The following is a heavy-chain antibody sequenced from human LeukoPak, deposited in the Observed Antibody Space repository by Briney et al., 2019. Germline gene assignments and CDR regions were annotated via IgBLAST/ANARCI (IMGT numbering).Heavy chain of an antibody. CDR1: GFTFSSYW. Sequence: QSGGSLRLSCAASGFTFSSYWMHWVRHAPGKGLVWVSRINSDGSSTSYADSVKGRFTISRDNAKNTLYLQMNSLRAEDTAVYYCARGRYSGYDLDYWGQGTLVTVSS. CDR3: ARGRYSGYDLDY. J-gene: IGHJ4*02. CDR2: INSDGSST. D-gene: IGHD5-12*01. V-gene: IGHV3-74*01.